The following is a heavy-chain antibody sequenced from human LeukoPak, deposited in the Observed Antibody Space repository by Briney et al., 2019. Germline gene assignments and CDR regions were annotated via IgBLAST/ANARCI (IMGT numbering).Heavy chain of an antibody. J-gene: IGHJ4*02. CDR3: ARGLYDFWSAQGRFDY. D-gene: IGHD3-3*01. CDR2: INHSGST. CDR1: GGSISSSIYY. Sequence: SETLSLTCTVSGGSISSSIYYWSWIRQPPGKGLEWIGEINHSGSTNYNPSLKSRVTISVDTSKNQFSLKLSSVTAADTAVYYCARGLYDFWSAQGRFDYWGQGTLVTVSS. V-gene: IGHV4-39*07.